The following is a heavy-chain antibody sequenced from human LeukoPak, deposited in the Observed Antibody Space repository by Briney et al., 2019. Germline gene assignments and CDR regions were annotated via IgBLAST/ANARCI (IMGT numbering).Heavy chain of an antibody. J-gene: IGHJ4*02. CDR2: IFDSGTTNYNPST. Sequence: SETLSLTCTVSGGSIISYFWSWIRQPPGKGPECIGYIFDSGTTNYNPSTNYNPSLKSRVTVSLDTSKNHFSLKLSSVTAADTAVYFCARGGVTTIAQYDYWGQGILVTVSS. CDR3: ARGGVTTIAQYDY. CDR1: GGSIISYF. D-gene: IGHD5-12*01. V-gene: IGHV4-59*01.